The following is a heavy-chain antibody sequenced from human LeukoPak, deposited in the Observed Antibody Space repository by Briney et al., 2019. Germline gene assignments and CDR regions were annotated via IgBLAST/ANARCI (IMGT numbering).Heavy chain of an antibody. CDR3: ARGGTDFDY. V-gene: IGHV4-59*08. J-gene: IGHJ4*02. CDR1: GGSMSRYY. CDR2: IYYSGST. D-gene: IGHD2-15*01. Sequence: PSETLSLTCSVSGGSMSRYYWSWIRQAPGKGLEWMGHIYYSGSTNYIPSLASRVTISVDTSKNQFSLKLSSVTATDKALHYRARGGTDFDYWGQGTLVTVSS.